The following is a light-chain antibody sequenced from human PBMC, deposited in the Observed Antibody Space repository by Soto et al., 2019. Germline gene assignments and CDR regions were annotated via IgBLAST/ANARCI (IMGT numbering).Light chain of an antibody. J-gene: IGLJ2*01. V-gene: IGLV2-23*01. CDR1: TSDIGRYNL. CDR3: CSYAGGTSVV. CDR2: EDI. Sequence: QSVLTQPASVSGSPGQSITISCTGTTSDIGRYNLVSWYQQYPGKAPKLILYEDIERPSGVSNRFSGSKSGNTASLTISGLLTEYEADYYCCSYAGGTSVVFGGGTKVTVL.